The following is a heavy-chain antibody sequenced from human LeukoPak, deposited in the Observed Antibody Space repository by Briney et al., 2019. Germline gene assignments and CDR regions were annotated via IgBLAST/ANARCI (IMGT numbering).Heavy chain of an antibody. Sequence: ASVKVSCKASGGTFSSYAISWVRQAPGQGLEWMGRINPNSGGTNYAQKFQGRVTMTRDTSISTAYMELSRLRSDDTAVYYCARAGSRLTGNFDYWGQGTLVTVSS. V-gene: IGHV1-2*06. CDR3: ARAGSRLTGNFDY. D-gene: IGHD2-8*02. CDR1: GGTFSSYA. J-gene: IGHJ4*02. CDR2: INPNSGGT.